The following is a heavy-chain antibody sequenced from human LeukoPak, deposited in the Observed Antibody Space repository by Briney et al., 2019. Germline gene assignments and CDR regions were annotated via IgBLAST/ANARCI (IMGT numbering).Heavy chain of an antibody. Sequence: PSETLSLTCTVSGVSISSLSYYWAWLRQSPGKGLEWIGSIFYSGGTYDNPSLKSRVTLSVDTSKNQFSLTLNSVTAADTAVYYCTRRGRYDTSDYWGPGSLVTVSS. J-gene: IGHJ4*02. CDR1: GVSISSLSYY. V-gene: IGHV4-39*01. D-gene: IGHD3-22*01. CDR2: IFYSGGT. CDR3: TRRGRYDTSDY.